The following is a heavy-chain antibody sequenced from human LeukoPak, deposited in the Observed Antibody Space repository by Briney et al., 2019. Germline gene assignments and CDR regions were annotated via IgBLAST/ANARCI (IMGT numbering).Heavy chain of an antibody. CDR3: ARGRGKLDY. V-gene: IGHV4-30-2*01. CDR1: GGSISSGGYS. J-gene: IGHJ4*02. Sequence: SETLSLTCAVSGGSISSGGYSWSWIRQPPGKGLEWIGYIYHSGSTYYNPSLKSRVTISVDTSKNQFSLKLSSVTAADTAVYYCARGRGKLDYWGQGTLVTVSS. CDR2: IYHSGST.